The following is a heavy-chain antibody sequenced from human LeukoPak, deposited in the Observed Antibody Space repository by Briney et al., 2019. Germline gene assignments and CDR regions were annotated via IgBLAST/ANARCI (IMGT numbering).Heavy chain of an antibody. CDR1: GFTFSSYW. Sequence: GSLRLSCAASGFTFSSYWMSWVRQAPGKGLEWIGSIYYSGSTYYNPSLKSRVTISVDTSKNQFSLKLSSVTAADTAVYYCARVVVITTPIDYWGQGTLVTVSS. V-gene: IGHV4-39*07. J-gene: IGHJ4*02. CDR3: ARVVVITTPIDY. D-gene: IGHD3-22*01. CDR2: IYYSGST.